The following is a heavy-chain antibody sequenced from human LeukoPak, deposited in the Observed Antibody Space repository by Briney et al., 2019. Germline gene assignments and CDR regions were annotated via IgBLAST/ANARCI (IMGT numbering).Heavy chain of an antibody. D-gene: IGHD7-27*01. V-gene: IGHV4-59*08. CDR2: IYYSGST. CDR1: GGSISSYY. Sequence: SETLSLTCTVSGGSISSYYWSWIRQPPGKGLEWIGYIYYSGSTNYNPSLKSRVTISVDTSKNQFSLDICSVTAADTAVYSCARSLPGNWGYVYWGQGTLVTVSS. J-gene: IGHJ4*02. CDR3: ARSLPGNWGYVY.